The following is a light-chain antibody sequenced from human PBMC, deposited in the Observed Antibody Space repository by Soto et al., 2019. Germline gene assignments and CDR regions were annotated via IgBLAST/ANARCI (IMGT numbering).Light chain of an antibody. CDR3: AAWYASLIALV. CDR2: DNG. V-gene: IGLV1-44*01. J-gene: IGLJ3*02. Sequence: QSVLTQPPSTSGTPGQRVTISCSGSSSNIGRNTVHLYRQLPGTAPKLLIYDNGQRPSGVPDRLSGSKSGTSASLAISGLQSEDEADYYCAAWYASLIALVFGGGTKLTVL. CDR1: SSNIGRNT.